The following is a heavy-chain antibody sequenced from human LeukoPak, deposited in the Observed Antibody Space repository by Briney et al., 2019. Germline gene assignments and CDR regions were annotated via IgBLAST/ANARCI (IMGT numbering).Heavy chain of an antibody. D-gene: IGHD6-6*01. J-gene: IGHJ4*02. CDR1: GFTSNNFG. V-gene: IGHV3-23*01. Sequence: PGGSLRLSCAASGFTSNNFGMAWVRQAPGKGPEWVSTISGDGRNTHYADSVKGRFAISRDNSMSMLFLQMSSLRVEDTALYYCAKDVGGSSFFDYWGQGISVTVSS. CDR2: ISGDGRNT. CDR3: AKDVGGSSFFDY.